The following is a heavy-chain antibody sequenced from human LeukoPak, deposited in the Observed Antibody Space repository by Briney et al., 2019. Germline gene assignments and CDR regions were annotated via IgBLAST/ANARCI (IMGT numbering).Heavy chain of an antibody. CDR1: GFTFSYHW. D-gene: IGHD1-26*01. CDR3: ARVGIEDY. V-gene: IGHV3-7*01. Sequence: GGSLTLSCAASGFTFSYHWMTWVRQAPGKGLEWVANIKNDGAVKNYVDSVKGRFTISRDNAKNSLYLQMNSLRAEDTAVYYCARVGIEDYWGQGTLVTVSS. J-gene: IGHJ4*02. CDR2: IKNDGAVK.